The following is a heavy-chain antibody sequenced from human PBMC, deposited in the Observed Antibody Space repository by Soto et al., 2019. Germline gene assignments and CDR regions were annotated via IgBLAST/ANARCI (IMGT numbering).Heavy chain of an antibody. V-gene: IGHV1-18*04. D-gene: IGHD4-17*01. CDR3: ARVHYGDYSTYYFDY. CDR2: ISAYNGNT. CDR1: GYTFTSYG. Sequence: QVQLVQSGAEVKKPGASVKVSCKASGYTFTSYGISWVRQAPGQGLEWMGWISAYNGNTNYAQKLQGRVTMTTDTSTSTAHMELRSLRSDDTAVYYCARVHYGDYSTYYFDYWGQGTLVTVSS. J-gene: IGHJ4*02.